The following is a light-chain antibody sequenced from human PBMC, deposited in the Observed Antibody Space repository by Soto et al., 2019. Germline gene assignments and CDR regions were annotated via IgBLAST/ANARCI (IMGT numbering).Light chain of an antibody. Sequence: DIQMTQSPSTLSASVGDRVTITCRASQSISSWLAWYQQKPGKAPKLLIYDASSLESGVPSRFSGSGSGTEFTLTISRLQPDAFATYSCQQYNSYSGTFGQGTKVEIK. CDR1: QSISSW. J-gene: IGKJ1*01. V-gene: IGKV1-5*01. CDR2: DAS. CDR3: QQYNSYSGT.